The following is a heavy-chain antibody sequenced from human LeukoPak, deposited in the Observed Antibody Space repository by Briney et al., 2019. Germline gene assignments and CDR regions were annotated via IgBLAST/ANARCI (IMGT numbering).Heavy chain of an antibody. V-gene: IGHV3-11*04. Sequence: GGSLRLSCAASGFTFRDYYMSWIRPAPGRGVEWVSGIAAGATSTYYADSVKCRFTITRHNAKNSLNLQKNSLRAEDTAVYYCASGRDGYKHTDDYWGQGTLVTVSS. CDR2: IAAGATST. CDR3: ASGRDGYKHTDDY. J-gene: IGHJ4*02. D-gene: IGHD5-24*01. CDR1: GFTFRDYY.